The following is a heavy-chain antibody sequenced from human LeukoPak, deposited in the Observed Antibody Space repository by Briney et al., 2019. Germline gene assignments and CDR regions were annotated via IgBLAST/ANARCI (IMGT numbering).Heavy chain of an antibody. CDR3: TANFNY. V-gene: IGHV3-20*04. J-gene: IGHJ4*02. CDR1: GFRFDDYG. Sequence: PGGSLRLSCAASGFRFDDYGMTWVRQAPGKGLEWVSGINWNGIRTTYADSVKGRFTISRDNAKNTLYLHMNSLRAEDTAVYYCTANFNYWGQGTLVTVSS. CDR2: INWNGIRT.